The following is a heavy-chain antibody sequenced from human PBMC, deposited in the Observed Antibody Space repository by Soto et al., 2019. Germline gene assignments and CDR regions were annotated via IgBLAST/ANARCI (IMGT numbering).Heavy chain of an antibody. CDR3: AKGPKEFCNRPTCNWFDP. CDR1: GFTFNNYA. CDR2: VTGSGGAA. Sequence: PGGSLRLSCAASGFTFNNYAMAWVRQVPGKGLEWVSGVTGSGGAAYYAASVKGRFTISRDNSKNTLYLQMNSLRAEDTAIYYCAKGPKEFCNRPTCNWFDPWGQGTQVTVSS. V-gene: IGHV3-23*01. J-gene: IGHJ5*02. D-gene: IGHD6-6*01.